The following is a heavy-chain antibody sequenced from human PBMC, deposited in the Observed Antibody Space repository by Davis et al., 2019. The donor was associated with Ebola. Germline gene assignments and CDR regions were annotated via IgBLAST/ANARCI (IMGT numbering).Heavy chain of an antibody. Sequence: AASVKVSCKVSGYTFTAYYLHWVRQAPGQGLEWMGRINPNSGGTNYAQKFQGRVTMTRDTSISTAYMELSRLRSDDTAVYYCARDIRNTIFGVVIIGHWGQGTLVTVSS. CDR1: GYTFTAYY. CDR2: INPNSGGT. D-gene: IGHD3-3*01. V-gene: IGHV1-2*06. CDR3: ARDIRNTIFGVVIIGH. J-gene: IGHJ4*02.